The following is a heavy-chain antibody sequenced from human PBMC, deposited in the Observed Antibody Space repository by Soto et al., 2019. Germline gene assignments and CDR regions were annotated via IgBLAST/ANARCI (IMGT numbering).Heavy chain of an antibody. J-gene: IGHJ2*01. V-gene: IGHV4-61*08. Sequence: SETLSLTCTVSGGSISSGGYYWSWIRQHPGKGLEWIGYIYYSGSTNYNPSLKSRVTISVDTSKNQFSLNLSSVTAADTAVYYCARHAGGGYCTNGVCHGAPFYWYFDLWGRGTLVTVSS. CDR2: IYYSGST. CDR1: GGSISSGGYY. D-gene: IGHD2-8*01. CDR3: ARHAGGGYCTNGVCHGAPFYWYFDL.